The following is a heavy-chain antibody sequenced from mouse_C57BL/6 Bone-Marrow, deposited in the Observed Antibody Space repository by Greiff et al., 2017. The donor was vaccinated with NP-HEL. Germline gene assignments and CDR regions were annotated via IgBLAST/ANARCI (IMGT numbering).Heavy chain of an antibody. J-gene: IGHJ1*03. V-gene: IGHV7-3*01. D-gene: IGHD1-1*01. CDR3: ARDYYGSSYWYFDV. Sequence: EVKLMESGGGLVQPGGSLSLSCAASGFTFTDYYMSWVRQPPGKALEWLGFIRNKANGYTTEYSASVKGRFTISRDNSQSILYLQMNALRADDSATYYCARDYYGSSYWYFDVWGTGTTVTVSS. CDR2: IRNKANGYTT. CDR1: GFTFTDYY.